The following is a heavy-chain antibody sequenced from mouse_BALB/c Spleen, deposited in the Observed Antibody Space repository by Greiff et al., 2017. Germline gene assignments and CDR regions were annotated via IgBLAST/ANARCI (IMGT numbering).Heavy chain of an antibody. V-gene: IGHV14-3*02. CDR1: GFNIKDTY. Sequence: EVQVVESGAELVKPGASVKLSCTASGFNIKDTYMHWVKQRPEQGLEWIGRIDPANGNTKYDPKFQGKATITADTSSNTAYLQLSSLTSEDTAVYYCARLDVAYWGQGTLVTVSA. CDR3: ARLDVAY. CDR2: IDPANGNT. J-gene: IGHJ3*01.